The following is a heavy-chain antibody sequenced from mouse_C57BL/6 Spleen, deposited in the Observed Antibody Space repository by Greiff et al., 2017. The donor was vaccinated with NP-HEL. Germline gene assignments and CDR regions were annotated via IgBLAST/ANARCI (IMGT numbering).Heavy chain of an antibody. J-gene: IGHJ4*01. CDR1: GYTFTSYG. Sequence: QVQLKESGAELARPGASVKLSCKASGYTFTSYGISWVKQRTGQGLEWIGEIYPRSGNTYYNEKFKGKATLTADKSSSTAYMELRSLTSEDSAVYFCAPITTVVAGAMDYWGQGTSVTVSS. V-gene: IGHV1-81*01. CDR2: IYPRSGNT. CDR3: APITTVVAGAMDY. D-gene: IGHD1-1*01.